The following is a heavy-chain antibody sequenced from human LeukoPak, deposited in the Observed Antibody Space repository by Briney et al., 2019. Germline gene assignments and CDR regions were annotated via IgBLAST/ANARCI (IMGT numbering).Heavy chain of an antibody. Sequence: AASVKVSCKASGYTFTGYYMHWVRQAPGQGLEWMGWINPNSGGTNYAQKFQGGVTMTRDTSISTAYMELSRLRSDDTAVYYCARLAAAASDYYYYYMDVWGKGTTVTVSS. CDR2: INPNSGGT. J-gene: IGHJ6*03. CDR3: ARLAAAASDYYYYYMDV. V-gene: IGHV1-2*02. CDR1: GYTFTGYY. D-gene: IGHD6-25*01.